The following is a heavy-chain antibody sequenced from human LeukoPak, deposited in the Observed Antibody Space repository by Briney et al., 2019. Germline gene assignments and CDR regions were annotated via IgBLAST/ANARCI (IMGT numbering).Heavy chain of an antibody. CDR1: GYTFTSYD. CDR3: ARGRRWLSQLPRNWFDP. V-gene: IGHV1-8*01. Sequence: ASVKVSCKASGYTFTSYDINWVRQATGQGLEWMGWMNPNSGNTGYAQKFQGRVTMTRNTSISTAYMELSSLRSEDPAVYYCARGRRWLSQLPRNWFDPWGQGTLVTVSS. D-gene: IGHD2-2*01. CDR2: MNPNSGNT. J-gene: IGHJ5*02.